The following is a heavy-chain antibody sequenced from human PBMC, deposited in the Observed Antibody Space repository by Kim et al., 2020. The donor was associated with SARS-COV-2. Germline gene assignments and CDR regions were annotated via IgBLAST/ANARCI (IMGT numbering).Heavy chain of an antibody. V-gene: IGHV3-64D*06. Sequence: GGSLRLSCSASGFTFSSYAMNWVRQAPGKGLECVSDISTNGGSTYYADSVKDRFIISRDNSRNMLYLQMSSLRSEDTAVYYCVKERTSGWYDFDYWGQGTLVTVSS. D-gene: IGHD6-19*01. CDR3: VKERTSGWYDFDY. CDR1: GFTFSSYA. CDR2: ISTNGGST. J-gene: IGHJ4*02.